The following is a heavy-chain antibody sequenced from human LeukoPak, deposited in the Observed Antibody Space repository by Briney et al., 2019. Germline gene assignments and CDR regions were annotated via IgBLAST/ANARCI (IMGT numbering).Heavy chain of an antibody. J-gene: IGHJ4*02. CDR1: GITFHKSW. CDR2: INPDGSAR. Sequence: GGSLRLSCTVSGITFHKSWMTWVRQTPGKRLEWVANINPDGSARNYVDSVRGRFDISRDNARNSVFLQMNSLRAEDTAVYYCAKDRGMIGEFDYWGQGTLVTVSS. V-gene: IGHV3-7*03. CDR3: AKDRGMIGEFDY. D-gene: IGHD3-22*01.